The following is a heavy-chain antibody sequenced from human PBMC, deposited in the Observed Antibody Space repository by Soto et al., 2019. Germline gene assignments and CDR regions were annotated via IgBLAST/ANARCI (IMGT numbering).Heavy chain of an antibody. D-gene: IGHD3-9*01. Sequence: SETLSLTCAVSGYSISSSNWWGWIRQPPGKGLEWIGYIYYSGSTYYNPSLKSRVTMSVDTSKNQFSLKLSSVTAVDTAVYYCARSSGYDILTGYPDAFDIWGQGTMVTVSS. V-gene: IGHV4-28*01. CDR3: ARSSGYDILTGYPDAFDI. CDR1: GYSISSSNW. CDR2: IYYSGST. J-gene: IGHJ3*02.